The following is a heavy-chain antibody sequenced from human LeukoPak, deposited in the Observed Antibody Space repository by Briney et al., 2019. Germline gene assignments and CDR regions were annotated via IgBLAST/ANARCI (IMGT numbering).Heavy chain of an antibody. CDR2: ISAYNGNT. CDR1: GYTFTSYG. CDR3: ASIVGCCSSTSCSDYYYYGMDV. D-gene: IGHD2-2*01. V-gene: IGHV1-18*01. J-gene: IGHJ6*02. Sequence: ASVKVSCKASGYTFTSYGISWVRQAPGQGLEWMGWISAYNGNTNYAQKLQGRVTMTTDTSTSTAYMELRSLRSDDTAVYYCASIVGCCSSTSCSDYYYYGMDVWGQGTTVTVSS.